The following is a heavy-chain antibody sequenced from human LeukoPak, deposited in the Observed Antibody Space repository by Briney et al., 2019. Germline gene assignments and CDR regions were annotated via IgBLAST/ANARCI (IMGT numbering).Heavy chain of an antibody. J-gene: IGHJ4*02. V-gene: IGHV3-74*01. CDR3: ATDSYVSGSYYRLFY. D-gene: IGHD3-10*01. CDR1: GFTFGTYW. Sequence: GSLRLSCGASGFTFGTYWMHWVRQAPGKGLVWVSGINSDGGTTTYADSVKGRFTISRDNAKNTLYLQMNNLRAEDTAIYYCATDSYVSGSYYRLFYWGQGTLVTVSS. CDR2: INSDGGTT.